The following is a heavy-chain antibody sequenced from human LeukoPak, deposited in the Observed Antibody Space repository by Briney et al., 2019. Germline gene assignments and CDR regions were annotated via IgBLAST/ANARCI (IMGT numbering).Heavy chain of an antibody. D-gene: IGHD6-19*01. J-gene: IGHJ4*02. CDR3: ASGSGIAVAGTALDY. Sequence: ASVKVSCKASGYTFTGYYMHWVRQAPGQGLEWMGWINPNSGGTNYAQKFQGWVTMTRDTSISTAYMELSRLRSDDTAVYYCASGSGIAVAGTALDYWGQGTLVTVSS. CDR2: INPNSGGT. V-gene: IGHV1-2*04. CDR1: GYTFTGYY.